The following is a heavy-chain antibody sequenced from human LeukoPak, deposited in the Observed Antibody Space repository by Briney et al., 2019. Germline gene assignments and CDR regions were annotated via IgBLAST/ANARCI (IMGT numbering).Heavy chain of an antibody. J-gene: IGHJ5*02. CDR2: ISYNGSS. V-gene: IGHV4-59*08. CDR1: GGSISSYY. CDR3: ARHEYYDILTEYPNWFDP. Sequence: SETLSLTCTVSGGSISSYYWSWIRQPPGKGLEWIGYISYNGSSNYNPTLKSRVTISVDTSKNQFSLKLSSVTAADTAVYYCARHEYYDILTEYPNWFDPWGQGTLVTVSS. D-gene: IGHD3-9*01.